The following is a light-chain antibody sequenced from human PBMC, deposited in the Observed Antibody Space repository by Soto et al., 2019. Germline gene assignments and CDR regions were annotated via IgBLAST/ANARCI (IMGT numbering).Light chain of an antibody. CDR1: QSVVRY. V-gene: IGKV3-11*01. CDR2: DAT. J-gene: IGKJ4*01. CDR3: QQRYHWPPLT. Sequence: EIVLTQSPVTLSLSPGDTATLSCRASQSVVRYVAWYQQKPGQAPRLLIYDATIRASGIPARFSGSGYGTDFSITISSLEPEDFAVYYCQQRYHWPPLTFGGGTKVEVK.